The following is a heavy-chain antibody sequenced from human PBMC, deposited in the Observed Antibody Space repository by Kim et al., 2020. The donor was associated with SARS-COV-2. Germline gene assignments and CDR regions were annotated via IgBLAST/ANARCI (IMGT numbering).Heavy chain of an antibody. J-gene: IGHJ4*02. CDR1: GYTFTGYY. V-gene: IGHV1-2*06. CDR3: ARRYSGYDPLNFDY. Sequence: VKVSCKASGYTFTGYYMHWVRQAPGQGLEWMGRINPNSGGTNYAQKFQGRVTMTRDTSISTAYMELSRLRSDDTAVYYCARRYSGYDPLNFDYWGQGTLVTVSS. CDR2: INPNSGGT. D-gene: IGHD5-12*01.